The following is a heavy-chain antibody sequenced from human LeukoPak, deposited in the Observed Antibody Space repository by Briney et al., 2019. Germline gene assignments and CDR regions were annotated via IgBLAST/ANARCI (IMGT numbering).Heavy chain of an antibody. D-gene: IGHD4-23*01. V-gene: IGHV4-59*05. J-gene: IGHJ4*02. Sequence: SETLSLTCTVSGGSISSYYWSWIRQPAGKGLEWIGSIYYSGSTYYNPSLKSRVAISVDTSKNQFSLKLSSVTAADTAVYYCARLAYGGPDYWGQGTLVTVSS. CDR1: GGSISSYY. CDR2: IYYSGST. CDR3: ARLAYGGPDY.